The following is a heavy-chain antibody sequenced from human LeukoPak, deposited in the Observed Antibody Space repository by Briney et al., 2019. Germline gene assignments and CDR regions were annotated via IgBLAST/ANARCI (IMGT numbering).Heavy chain of an antibody. V-gene: IGHV3-48*02. D-gene: IGHD2-15*01. CDR3: ARDRYDSY. CDR1: GVTFSSSS. Sequence: GGALRLSCAASGVTFSSSSMNWGRQALGKGGEWGSYIISRSGTIYYEDSVRGRVTVSKENEKNSLYLQMNSLTDEDTAVYYCARDRYDSYWGQGTLVTVSS. CDR2: IISRSGTI. J-gene: IGHJ4*02.